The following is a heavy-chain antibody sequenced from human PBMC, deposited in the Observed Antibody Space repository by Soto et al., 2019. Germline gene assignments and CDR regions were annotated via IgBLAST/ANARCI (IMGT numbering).Heavy chain of an antibody. CDR1: GFTVSTKY. CDR3: ARDPWAADY. J-gene: IGHJ4*02. Sequence: EVQLVESGGGLVQPGGSLRLSCAASGFTVSTKYMSWVRQAPGKGLEWVSVIYSGGSTFYADSVRGRFTISRDNSKNTVNVQMNSRRAEDTAVYYWARDPWAADYWGQGTLVTVSS. V-gene: IGHV3-66*01. D-gene: IGHD3-16*01. CDR2: IYSGGST.